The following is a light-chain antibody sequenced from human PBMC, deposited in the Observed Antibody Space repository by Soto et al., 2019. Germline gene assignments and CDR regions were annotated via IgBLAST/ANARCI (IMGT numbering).Light chain of an antibody. Sequence: VIWMPPPPSLLSASTGGRATISCRMSQVSSSYLSWYQQKPGKAPELLIYSASTWQSGGPSRCSGSRAGTDFTLTISSREPEDVSVYYCQQRCNWPQITFGQGTRLEIK. CDR3: QQRCNWPQIT. J-gene: IGKJ5*01. V-gene: IGKV1D-8*03. CDR2: SAS. CDR1: QVSSSY.